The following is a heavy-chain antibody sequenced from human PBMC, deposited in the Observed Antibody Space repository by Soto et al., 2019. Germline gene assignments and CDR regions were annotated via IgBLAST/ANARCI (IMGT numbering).Heavy chain of an antibody. CDR3: AREYTAWPLAYGLDV. CDR1: GFTFSTYS. J-gene: IGHJ6*02. D-gene: IGHD1-20*01. V-gene: IGHV3-21*01. CDR2: ISSRSAI. Sequence: VGSLRLSCVGSGFTFSTYSINWVRQGPGKGLEWVSSISSRSAIYYADSVKGRITISRDNAKNSVSLQMNSLSAEDTAVYYCAREYTAWPLAYGLDVWGQGTTVTVSS.